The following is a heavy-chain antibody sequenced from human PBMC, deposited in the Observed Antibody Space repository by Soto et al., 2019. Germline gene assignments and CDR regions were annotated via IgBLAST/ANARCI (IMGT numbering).Heavy chain of an antibody. D-gene: IGHD3-16*01. CDR2: IYYSGST. V-gene: IGHV4-31*03. CDR1: GGSISSGGYY. Sequence: QVQLQESGPGLVKPSQTLSLTCTVSGGSISSGGYYWSWIRQHPGKGLEWIVYIYYSGSTYYNPSLKSRVIISVDTSKNQFARKLSSVAAADRAVYYCAAWGPVTWAFDYWGQGTLVTVSS. CDR3: AAWGPVTWAFDY. J-gene: IGHJ4*02.